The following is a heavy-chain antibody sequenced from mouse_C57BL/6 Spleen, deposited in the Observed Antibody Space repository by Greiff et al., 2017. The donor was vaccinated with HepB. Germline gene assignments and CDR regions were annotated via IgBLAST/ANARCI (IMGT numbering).Heavy chain of an antibody. CDR3: TRSAPYSNYGFAY. V-gene: IGHV1-15*01. D-gene: IGHD2-5*01. J-gene: IGHJ3*01. CDR1: GYTFTDYE. Sequence: QVQLQQSGAELVRPGASVTLSCKASGYTFTDYEMHWVKQTPVHGLEWIGAIDPETGGTAYNQKFKGKAILTADKSSSTAYMELRSLTSEDSAVYYCTRSAPYSNYGFAYWGQGTLVTVSA. CDR2: IDPETGGT.